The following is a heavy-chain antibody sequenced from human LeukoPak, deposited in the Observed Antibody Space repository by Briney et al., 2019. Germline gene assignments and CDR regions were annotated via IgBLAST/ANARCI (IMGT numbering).Heavy chain of an antibody. CDR2: ISYDGSDK. CDR3: AKDRGWCFEY. J-gene: IGHJ4*02. V-gene: IGHV3-30*18. Sequence: GGSLRLSCAASGFTVSSNYMSWVRQAPDKGLEWVAFISYDGSDKYYADSVKGRFTVSRDNSKHTLYLQMNSLRAEDTAVYYCAKDRGWCFEYWGQGTVVTVSS. D-gene: IGHD6-19*01. CDR1: GFTVSSNY.